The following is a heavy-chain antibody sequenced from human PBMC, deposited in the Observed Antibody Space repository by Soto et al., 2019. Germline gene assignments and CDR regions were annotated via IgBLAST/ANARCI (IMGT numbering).Heavy chain of an antibody. D-gene: IGHD2-8*01. V-gene: IGHV1-8*01. Sequence: ASVKVSCKASGYSFTNNDVSWVRQATGQGLEWMGWMNPGSGDTGYAQKFQGWVTMTTDTSISTASMELTRLTSDDTAIYYCARGDSTDCSNGVCSFFYNHDMDVWGQGTTVTVSS. CDR1: GYSFTNND. CDR2: MNPGSGDT. CDR3: ARGDSTDCSNGVCSFFYNHDMDV. J-gene: IGHJ6*02.